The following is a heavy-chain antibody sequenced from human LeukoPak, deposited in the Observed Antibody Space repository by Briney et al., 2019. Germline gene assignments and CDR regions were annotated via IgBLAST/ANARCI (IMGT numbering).Heavy chain of an antibody. D-gene: IGHD1-26*01. Sequence: GGSLRLSCAASGFTFSRYDMHWVRQAPGKGLEWVAVTSYDGSNEIYADSVKGRFTISRDNSRNTLYLQMHSLRPEDTAIYYCARAKGLSGSYLDNWFDPWGQGTLVTVSS. CDR1: GFTFSRYD. CDR2: TSYDGSNE. J-gene: IGHJ5*02. V-gene: IGHV3-30*04. CDR3: ARAKGLSGSYLDNWFDP.